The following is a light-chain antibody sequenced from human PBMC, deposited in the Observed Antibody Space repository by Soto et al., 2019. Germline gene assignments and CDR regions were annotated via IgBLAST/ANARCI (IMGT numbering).Light chain of an antibody. CDR1: QSVSSSY. Sequence: EIVLTQSPGTLSLSPGERATLSCRASQSVSSSYLAWYQQKPGQAPRLLIYGASSRATSIPDRFSGSGSGTDFTLTISRLEPEAFAVYYCQQYGSSPTFGPGTKVDIK. CDR3: QQYGSSPT. CDR2: GAS. J-gene: IGKJ3*01. V-gene: IGKV3-20*01.